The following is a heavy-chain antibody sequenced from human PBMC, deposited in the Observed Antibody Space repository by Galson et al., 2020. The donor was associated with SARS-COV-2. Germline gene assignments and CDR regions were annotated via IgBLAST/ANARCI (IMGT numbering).Heavy chain of an antibody. J-gene: IGHJ6*02. CDR1: GFTFSSYW. CDR2: IKQDGSEK. Sequence: GGSLRLSCAASGFTFSSYWMSWVRQAPGKGLEWVANIKQDGSEKYYVDSVKGRFTISRDNAKHSLYLQMNRLRAEDTAGYYCARHMYYDILTGWLGGGYYYYGMYVWGQGTTVTVSS. D-gene: IGHD3-9*01. V-gene: IGHV3-7*01. CDR3: ARHMYYDILTGWLGGGYYYYGMYV.